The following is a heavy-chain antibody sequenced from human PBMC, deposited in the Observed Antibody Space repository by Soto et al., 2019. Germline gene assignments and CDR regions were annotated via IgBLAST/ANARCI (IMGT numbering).Heavy chain of an antibody. Sequence: LRLSCAASGLTFSSYGMHWVRQAPGKGLEWVAVISYDGSNKYYADSVKGRLTISRDNSKNTLYLQMNSLRAEVTAVYYCSKEGQYYDILTGYRSYYGMDVWGHGTTVTVSS. J-gene: IGHJ6*02. V-gene: IGHV3-30*18. CDR1: GLTFSSYG. D-gene: IGHD3-9*01. CDR3: SKEGQYYDILTGYRSYYGMDV. CDR2: ISYDGSNK.